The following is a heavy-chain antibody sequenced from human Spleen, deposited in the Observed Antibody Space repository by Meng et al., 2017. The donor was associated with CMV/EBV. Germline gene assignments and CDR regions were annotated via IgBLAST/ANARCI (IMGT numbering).Heavy chain of an antibody. V-gene: IGHV3-33*01. D-gene: IGHD1-26*01. CDR3: ARDRLKTVGFDY. J-gene: IGHJ4*02. CDR1: GFTFSSYG. Sequence: GESLKISCAASGFTFSSYGMHWVRQAPGKGLEWVAVIWYDGSNKYYADSVKGRLTISRDNAKSTVYLQMNSLRAEDTAVYYCARDRLKTVGFDYWGQGTLVTVSS. CDR2: IWYDGSNK.